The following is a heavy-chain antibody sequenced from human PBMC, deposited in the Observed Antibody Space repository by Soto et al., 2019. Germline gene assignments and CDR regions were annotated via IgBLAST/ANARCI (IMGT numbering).Heavy chain of an antibody. V-gene: IGHV4-59*01. J-gene: IGHJ3*02. D-gene: IGHD2-15*01. CDR2: IYYSGST. CDR1: GYGISLYY. Sequence: SETLSLTCPISGYGISLYYWTLLRPPPGKGLEWIGYIYYSGSTNYNPSLKSRVTISVDTSKNQFSLKLSSVTAADTAVYYCARVCSGGSCYEAFDIWGQGTMVTVSS. CDR3: ARVCSGGSCYEAFDI.